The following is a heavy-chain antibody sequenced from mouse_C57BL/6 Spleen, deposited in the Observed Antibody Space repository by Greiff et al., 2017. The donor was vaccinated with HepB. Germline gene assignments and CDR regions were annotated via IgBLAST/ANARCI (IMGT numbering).Heavy chain of an antibody. V-gene: IGHV1-19*01. J-gene: IGHJ2*01. CDR3: ASLGRGYFDY. CDR1: GYTFTDYY. CDR2: INPYNGGT. D-gene: IGHD4-1*01. Sequence: VQLQQSGPVLVKPGASVKMSCKASGYTFTDYYMNWVKQSHGKSLEWIGVINPYNGGTSYNQKFKGKATLTVDKSSSTAYMELNSLTSEDSAVYYCASLGRGYFDYWGQGTTLTVSS.